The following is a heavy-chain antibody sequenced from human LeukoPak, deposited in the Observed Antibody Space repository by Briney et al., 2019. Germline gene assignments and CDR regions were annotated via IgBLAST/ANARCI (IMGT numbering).Heavy chain of an antibody. V-gene: IGHV4-59*12. J-gene: IGHJ4*02. CDR3: ARDNSRIDYSFWSGYYSDKNYFDY. Sequence: PSETLSLTCTVSGGSISSYYWSWIRQPPGKGLEWIGYIYYSGSTNYNPSLKSRVTMSLHTSKNQFSLNLTSVTAADTAVYYCARDNSRIDYSFWSGYYSDKNYFDYWGQGTLVTVSS. CDR2: IYYSGST. CDR1: GGSISSYY. D-gene: IGHD3-3*01.